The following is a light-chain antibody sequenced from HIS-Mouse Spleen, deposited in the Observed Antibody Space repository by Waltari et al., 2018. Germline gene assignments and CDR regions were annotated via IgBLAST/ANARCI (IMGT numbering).Light chain of an antibody. Sequence: DIQMTQSPSSLSPSVGDRVPITCHASQDISNYLNWDQQKPGKAPKLLIYDASNLETGVPSRFSGSGSGTDFTLTISSLQPEDIATYYCQQYDNLYTVGQGTKLEIK. CDR2: DAS. J-gene: IGKJ2*01. V-gene: IGKV1-33*01. CDR1: QDISNY. CDR3: QQYDNLYT.